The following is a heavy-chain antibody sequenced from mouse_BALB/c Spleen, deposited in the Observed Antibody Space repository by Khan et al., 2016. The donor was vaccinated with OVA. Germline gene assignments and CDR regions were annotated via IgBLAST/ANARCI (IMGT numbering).Heavy chain of an antibody. Sequence: EVQLKESGPGLVKPSQSLSLTCTVTGYSITSDYAWNWIRQFPGNKLEWMGYISYSGSTNYNPALKSRISITRDTSKNQFFLQLNSVTTEDTATXYCARDGSQYNYAMDYWGQGTSVTVSS. CDR2: ISYSGST. CDR3: ARDGSQYNYAMDY. V-gene: IGHV3-2*02. D-gene: IGHD2-3*01. J-gene: IGHJ4*01. CDR1: GYSITSDYA.